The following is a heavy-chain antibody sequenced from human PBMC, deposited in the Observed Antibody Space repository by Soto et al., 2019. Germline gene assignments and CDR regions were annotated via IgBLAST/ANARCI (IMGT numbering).Heavy chain of an antibody. V-gene: IGHV1-3*01. D-gene: IGHD4-17*01. CDR1: GYTFTSYA. Sequence: GASVKVSCKASGYTFTSYAMHWVRQAPGQRLEWMGWINAGNGNTKYSQKFQGRVTITRDTSASTAYMELSSLRSEDTAVYYCARYRGTTVTVFDYLGQGTLVTVSS. J-gene: IGHJ4*02. CDR3: ARYRGTTVTVFDY. CDR2: INAGNGNT.